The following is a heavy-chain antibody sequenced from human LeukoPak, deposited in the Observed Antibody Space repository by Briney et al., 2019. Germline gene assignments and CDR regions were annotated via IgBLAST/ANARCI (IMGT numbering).Heavy chain of an antibody. V-gene: IGHV4-61*02. Sequence: PSETLSLTCTVSGGSISSGSYYWSWIRQPAGKGLEWIGRIYTSGSTNYNPSLKSRVTISVDTSKNQFSLKLSSVTAGDTALYYCASEAAAGGVDYSGQGTLVTVSS. CDR3: ASEAAAGGVDY. D-gene: IGHD6-13*01. CDR1: GGSISSGSYY. CDR2: IYTSGST. J-gene: IGHJ4*02.